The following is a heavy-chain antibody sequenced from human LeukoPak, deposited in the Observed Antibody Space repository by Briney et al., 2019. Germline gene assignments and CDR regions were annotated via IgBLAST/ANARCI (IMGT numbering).Heavy chain of an antibody. V-gene: IGHV3-23*01. D-gene: IGHD6-19*01. Sequence: PGGSLRLSCAASGFTFSSYGMNWVRQAPGEGLEWVSGISGGGGNTNYADSVKGRFTISRDNSKNTLYLQMNSLRAEDTAVYYCTRASSIAMAATLDYWGQGTLVTVSS. CDR2: ISGGGGNT. CDR3: TRASSIAMAATLDY. J-gene: IGHJ4*02. CDR1: GFTFSSYG.